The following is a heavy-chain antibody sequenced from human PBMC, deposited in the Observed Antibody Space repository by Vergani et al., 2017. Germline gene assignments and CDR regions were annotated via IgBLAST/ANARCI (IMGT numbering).Heavy chain of an antibody. CDR2: IKQDGSEK. CDR1: GFTSSSYC. Sequence: EVQLVEPGRGLVQLGGSLRSPSAAPGFTSSSYCMSWVGQAPGKGMEWVANIKQDGSEKYNVDSVKGRFTISRDNAKNSLYLQMNTLRAGDTAVYYGARLIMERRPGSQGWFDPWGQGTLVTVSS. D-gene: IGHD3-3*01. CDR3: ARLIMERRPGSQGWFDP. V-gene: IGHV3-7*01. J-gene: IGHJ5*02.